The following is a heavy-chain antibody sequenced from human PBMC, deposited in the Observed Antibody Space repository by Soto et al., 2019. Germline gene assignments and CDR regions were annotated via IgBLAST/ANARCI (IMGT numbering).Heavy chain of an antibody. D-gene: IGHD4-4*01. V-gene: IGHV3-30-3*01. CDR2: VSFDGTNK. CDR1: GFSFSNFA. CDR3: ARDRRPQVTVNFDY. J-gene: IGHJ4*02. Sequence: GGSLRLSCAASGFSFSNFAMHWVRQAPGKGLEWVAVVSFDGTNKYYADSVKGRFTISRDNYKNTLYLQMSSLRTEDTAVSYSARDRRPQVTVNFDYWGQGTPVTVSS.